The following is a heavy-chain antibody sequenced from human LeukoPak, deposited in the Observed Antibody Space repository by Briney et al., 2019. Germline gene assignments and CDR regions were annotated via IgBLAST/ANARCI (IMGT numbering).Heavy chain of an antibody. J-gene: IGHJ5*02. D-gene: IGHD3-9*01. CDR2: IKQDGSEK. CDR3: ARDYYDILTDWNWFDP. CDR1: GFTFSSYW. Sequence: RGSLRLSCAASGFTFSSYWMSWVRQAPGKGLEWVANIKQDGSEKYYVDSVKGRFTISRDNAKNSLYLQMDSLRAEDTAVYYCARDYYDILTDWNWFDPWGQGTLVTVSS. V-gene: IGHV3-7*01.